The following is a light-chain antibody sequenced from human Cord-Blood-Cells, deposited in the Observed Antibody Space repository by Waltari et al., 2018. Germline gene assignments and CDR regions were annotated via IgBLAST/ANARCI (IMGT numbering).Light chain of an antibody. J-gene: IGKJ5*01. CDR3: QQYGSSPIT. CDR2: GAS. Sequence: EIVLTQSPGTLSLSPGERATLSCRASQSVSSSYLAWYQQKPGQAPRLLSYGASSRATGIPDRFSRSGYGTDFTLTISRLEPEDVAVYYCQQYGSSPITFGQGTRLEIK. V-gene: IGKV3-20*01. CDR1: QSVSSSY.